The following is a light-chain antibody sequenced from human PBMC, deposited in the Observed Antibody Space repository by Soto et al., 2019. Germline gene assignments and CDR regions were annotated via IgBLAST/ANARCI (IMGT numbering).Light chain of an antibody. CDR3: SLYTSGSTDV. Sequence: QSALTQPASVSGSPGQSITISCTATSSDVGDSDFVSWYQQHPGKAPKLVIYDVTNRPSGVSNRFSASKSGNTASLTISGLQTEDEADYYCSLYTSGSTDVFGSGTKVTVL. V-gene: IGLV2-14*03. J-gene: IGLJ1*01. CDR2: DVT. CDR1: SSDVGDSDF.